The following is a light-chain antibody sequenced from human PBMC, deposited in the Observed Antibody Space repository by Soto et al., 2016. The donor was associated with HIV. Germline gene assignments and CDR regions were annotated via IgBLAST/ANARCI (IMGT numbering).Light chain of an antibody. J-gene: IGKJ2*01. CDR3: QXVNSYPLT. CDR1: QGMSSF. CDR2: AAS. Sequence: DIQLTQSPSFVSASVGDRVTITCRASQGMSSFLAWYQQKPGEAPKLLIYAASTSQSGVPSRFSGSGSGTEVILTISSLQPEDSATYYCQXVNSYPLTFGQGTKLEIK. V-gene: IGKV1-9*01.